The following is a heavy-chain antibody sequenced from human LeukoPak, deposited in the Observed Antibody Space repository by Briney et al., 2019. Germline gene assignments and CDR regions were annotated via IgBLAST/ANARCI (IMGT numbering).Heavy chain of an antibody. J-gene: IGHJ4*02. CDR3: ARSRCQQSVFDL. D-gene: IGHD5-24*01. Sequence: GGPLRLFCAASGFNFSSHSMRWVRQAAGKGLDWVAYINQDGCVKYYVDSVKGRFTVSRENAKNSLYLQMKSLRAEDTAVYYCARSRCQQSVFDLWGQGTLVTVSS. V-gene: IGHV3-7*01. CDR2: INQDGCVK. CDR1: GFNFSSHS.